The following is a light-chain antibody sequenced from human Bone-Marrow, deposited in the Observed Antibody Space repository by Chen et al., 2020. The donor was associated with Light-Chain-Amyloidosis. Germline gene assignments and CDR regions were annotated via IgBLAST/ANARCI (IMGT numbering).Light chain of an antibody. Sequence: QPALTQPASVSGSPGQSITLSCTGTSSDVGGYNYVSWYHQHPGKAPKLMIYEVSNRPSGVSNRCSGSKSGNTASLTISGLQAEDEADYYCSSYTSSSNWVFGGGTKLTVL. J-gene: IGLJ3*02. V-gene: IGLV2-14*01. CDR1: SSDVGGYNY. CDR2: EVS. CDR3: SSYTSSSNWV.